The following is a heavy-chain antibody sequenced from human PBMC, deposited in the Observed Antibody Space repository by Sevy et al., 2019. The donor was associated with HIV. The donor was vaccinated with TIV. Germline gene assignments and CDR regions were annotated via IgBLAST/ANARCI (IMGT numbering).Heavy chain of an antibody. J-gene: IGHJ6*02. V-gene: IGHV3-30-3*01. D-gene: IGHD2-15*01. CDR2: ISYDGSNK. CDR1: GFTFSSYA. Sequence: GGSLRLSCAASGFTFSSYAMHWVHQAPGKGLEWVAVISYDGSNKYYADSVKGRFTISRDNSKNTLYLQMNSLRAEDTAVYYCAREDFVFGNYYGMDVWGQGTTVTVSS. CDR3: AREDFVFGNYYGMDV.